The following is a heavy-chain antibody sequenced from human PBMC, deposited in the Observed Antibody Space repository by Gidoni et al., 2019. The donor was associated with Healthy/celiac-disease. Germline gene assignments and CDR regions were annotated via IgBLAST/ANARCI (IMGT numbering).Heavy chain of an antibody. CDR3: AKIPQPTYYDFWSGYNFDY. CDR2: ISGSGGST. J-gene: IGHJ4*02. Sequence: EVQLLESGGGLVQPGGSLRLSCAASGFTFSSYAMSWVRQAPGKGLEWVSAISGSGGSTYYADSVKGRFTISRDNSKNTLYLQMNSLRAEDTAVYYCAKIPQPTYYDFWSGYNFDYWGQGTLVTVSS. D-gene: IGHD3-3*01. CDR1: GFTFSSYA. V-gene: IGHV3-23*01.